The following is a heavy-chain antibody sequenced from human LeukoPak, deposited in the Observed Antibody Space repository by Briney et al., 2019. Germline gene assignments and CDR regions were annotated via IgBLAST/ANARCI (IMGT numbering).Heavy chain of an antibody. CDR2: ISSSSTI. V-gene: IGHV3-48*01. CDR3: ARDKWAPADAIPRYYYYGMDV. J-gene: IGHJ6*02. D-gene: IGHD2-8*01. CDR1: GFTFSSYS. Sequence: PGGSLRLSCAASGFTFSSYSMNWVRQAPGKGLEWVSYISSSSTIYYADSVKGRFTISRDNAKNSLYLQMNSLRAEDTAVYYCARDKWAPADAIPRYYYYGMDVWGQGTTVTVSS.